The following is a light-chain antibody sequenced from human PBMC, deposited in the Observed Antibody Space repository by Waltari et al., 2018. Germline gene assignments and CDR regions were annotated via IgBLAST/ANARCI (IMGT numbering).Light chain of an antibody. J-gene: IGKJ4*01. V-gene: IGKV3-15*01. Sequence: DILMTQSPAALSVSPGERATFSCRASQSISSNLAWYQRKPGQAPRLLIFDASTRATGVPARFRGSGSGTEFTLTISSLQSEDSAIYYCQQYNRWPPLTFGGGTKVEIK. CDR1: QSISSN. CDR3: QQYNRWPPLT. CDR2: DAS.